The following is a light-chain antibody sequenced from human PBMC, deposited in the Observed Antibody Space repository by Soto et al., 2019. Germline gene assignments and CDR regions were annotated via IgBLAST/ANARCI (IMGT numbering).Light chain of an antibody. V-gene: IGKV3-20*01. CDR3: QQYGSSPPIS. CDR2: GAS. Sequence: PRESAPLSCRTSHTVSITSLTWYQQKPGQAPRLLICGASKRATGIPDRFSGSGPGKDFTLTISGLEPEDSAVYYCQQYGSSPPISFGQGTRLEIK. CDR1: HTVSITS. J-gene: IGKJ5*01.